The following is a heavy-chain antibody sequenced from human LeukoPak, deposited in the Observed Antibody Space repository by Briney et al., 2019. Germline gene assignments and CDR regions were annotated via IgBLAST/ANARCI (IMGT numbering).Heavy chain of an antibody. CDR3: AKGIAVPAAQTPYFDY. D-gene: IGHD2-2*01. Sequence: PGGSLRLSCAASGFTFSSYAMSWVRQAPGKGLEWVSAISGSGGSTYYADSVKGRFTISRDNSKNTPYLQMNSLRAEDTAVYYCAKGIAVPAAQTPYFDYWGQGTLVTVSS. CDR2: ISGSGGST. CDR1: GFTFSSYA. V-gene: IGHV3-23*01. J-gene: IGHJ4*02.